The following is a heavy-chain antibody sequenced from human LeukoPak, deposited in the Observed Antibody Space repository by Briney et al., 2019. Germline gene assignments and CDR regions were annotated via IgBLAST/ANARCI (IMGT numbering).Heavy chain of an antibody. CDR1: GGSFSGYY. CDR2: INHSGST. V-gene: IGHV4-34*01. J-gene: IGHJ6*03. Sequence: PSETLSLTCAVYGGSFSGYYWSWIRQPPGKGLEWIGEINHSGSTNYNPSLKSRVTISVDTSKNQFSLKPSSVTAADTAVYYCARTQFNYYMDVWGKGTTVTVSS. CDR3: ARTQFNYYMDV. D-gene: IGHD5-24*01.